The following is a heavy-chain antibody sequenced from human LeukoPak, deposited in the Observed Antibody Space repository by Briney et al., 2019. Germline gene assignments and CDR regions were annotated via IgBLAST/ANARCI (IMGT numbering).Heavy chain of an antibody. J-gene: IGHJ6*03. CDR2: INHSGST. CDR3: ARGDANYDFWSGYYTSYYYMDV. CDR1: GGSFSGYY. V-gene: IGHV4-34*01. Sequence: SETLSLTCAVYGGSFSGYYWSWIRQPPGKGLEWIGEINHSGSTNYNPSLKSRVTISADTSKNQFSLKLSSVTAADTAVYYCARGDANYDFWSGYYTSYYYMDVWGKGTTVTVSS. D-gene: IGHD3-3*01.